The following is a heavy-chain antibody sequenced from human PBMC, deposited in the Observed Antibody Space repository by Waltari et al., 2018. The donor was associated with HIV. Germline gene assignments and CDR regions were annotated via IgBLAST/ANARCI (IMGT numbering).Heavy chain of an antibody. CDR3: ARDGDYGGNKGLGWFDP. CDR1: GYTFTSYG. Sequence: QVQLVQSGAEVKKPGASVKVSCKASGYTFTSYGISWVRQAPGQGLEWMGWISADNGNTNYAQKLQGRVTMTTDTSTSTAYMELRSLRSDDTAVYYCARDGDYGGNKGLGWFDPWGQGSLVTVSS. D-gene: IGHD2-15*01. CDR2: ISADNGNT. J-gene: IGHJ5*02. V-gene: IGHV1-18*01.